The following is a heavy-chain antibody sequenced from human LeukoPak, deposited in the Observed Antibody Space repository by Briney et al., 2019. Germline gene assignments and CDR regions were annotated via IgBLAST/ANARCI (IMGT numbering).Heavy chain of an antibody. Sequence: GGSLRLSCAASGFTFSIYWMHWVRQVPGKGLVWVSRINSDGSSTTYADSVKGRFTISRDNAKNTLYLQVNSLRAEDTAVYYCARESIVVVSAATGEYYYYYMDVWGKGTTVTVSS. CDR3: ARESIVVVSAATGEYYYYYMDV. CDR2: INSDGSST. CDR1: GFTFSIYW. D-gene: IGHD2-2*01. V-gene: IGHV3-74*01. J-gene: IGHJ6*03.